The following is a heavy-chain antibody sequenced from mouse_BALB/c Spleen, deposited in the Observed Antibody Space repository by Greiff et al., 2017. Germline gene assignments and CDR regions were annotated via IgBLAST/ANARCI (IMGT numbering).Heavy chain of an antibody. Sequence: EVKLEESGGDLVKPGGSLKLSCAASGFTFSSYGMSWVRQTPDKRLEWVATISSGGSYTYYPDSVKGRFTISRDNAKNTLYLQMSSLKSEDTAMYYCARHSDAGFAYWGQGTLVTVSA. CDR2: ISSGGSYT. J-gene: IGHJ3*01. CDR1: GFTFSSYG. CDR3: ARHSDAGFAY. V-gene: IGHV5-6*02.